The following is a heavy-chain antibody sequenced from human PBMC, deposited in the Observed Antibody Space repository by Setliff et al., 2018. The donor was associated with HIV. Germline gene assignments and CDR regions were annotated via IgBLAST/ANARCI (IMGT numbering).Heavy chain of an antibody. Sequence: ASVKVSCKASGYNLHNYGITWVRQAPGQGLEWMGWINTHTGNTNSAQRFQGRVTMTTDTSTGTAYMELRSLRSDDTAVYYCARVGFDRSGYYRPFDYWGQGTLVTVSS. J-gene: IGHJ4*02. CDR2: INTHTGNT. CDR3: ARVGFDRSGYYRPFDY. V-gene: IGHV1-18*01. D-gene: IGHD3-22*01. CDR1: GYNLHNYG.